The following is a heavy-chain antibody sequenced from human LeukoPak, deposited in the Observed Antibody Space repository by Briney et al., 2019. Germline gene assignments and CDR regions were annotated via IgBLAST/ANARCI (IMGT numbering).Heavy chain of an antibody. V-gene: IGHV3-30*04. J-gene: IGHJ4*02. CDR2: VWYDGNRK. D-gene: IGHD3-10*01. CDR1: GFTFSSYA. Sequence: GGSLRLSCAASGFTFSSYAMHWVRQAPGKGLEWVTLVWYDGNRKYYADSVKGRFTISRDNSKNSVYLQLNSLRPEDTAMYYCVSMVRGIGYWGQGTLVTVSS. CDR3: VSMVRGIGY.